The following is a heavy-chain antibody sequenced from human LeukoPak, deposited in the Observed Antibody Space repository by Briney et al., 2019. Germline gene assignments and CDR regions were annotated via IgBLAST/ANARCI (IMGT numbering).Heavy chain of an antibody. CDR3: VREDTPATANY. V-gene: IGHV3-23*01. Sequence: GGSLRLSCAASGFNFANHAMSWVRQTPGKGLEWVSAISGGGDITYYADSVTGRFTISRDNSKDTLFLQMHSLRPGDTTVYYCVREDTPATANYWGQGTLVTISS. J-gene: IGHJ4*02. CDR1: GFNFANHA. D-gene: IGHD2-21*02. CDR2: ISGGGDIT.